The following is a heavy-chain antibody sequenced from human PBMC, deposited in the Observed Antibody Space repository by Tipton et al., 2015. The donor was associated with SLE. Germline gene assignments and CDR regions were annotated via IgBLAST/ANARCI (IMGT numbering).Heavy chain of an antibody. Sequence: TLSLTCAVYGGSFSSYYWSWIRQPPGKGLEWIGEINHSESTNYNPSLKSRVTISVDTSKNQFSLKLSSVTAADTAVYYCARGSRIAARPFDYWGQGTLVTVSS. CDR1: GGSFSSYY. D-gene: IGHD6-6*01. J-gene: IGHJ4*02. CDR2: INHSEST. V-gene: IGHV4-34*01. CDR3: ARGSRIAARPFDY.